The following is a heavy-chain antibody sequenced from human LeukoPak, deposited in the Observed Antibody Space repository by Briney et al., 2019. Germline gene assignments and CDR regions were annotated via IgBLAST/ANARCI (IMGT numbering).Heavy chain of an antibody. CDR1: GGSITSGNW. J-gene: IGHJ6*03. CDR3: AKKDYYYMDV. Sequence: SETLSLTCAVSGGSITSGNWWTWVRQSPGKGLEWIGEIHHGGTTNYNPSLKSRVTISVDKSKNQFSLKLNSVTAADTAVYYCAKKDYYYMDVWGKGTTVTVSS. CDR2: IHHGGTT. V-gene: IGHV4-4*02.